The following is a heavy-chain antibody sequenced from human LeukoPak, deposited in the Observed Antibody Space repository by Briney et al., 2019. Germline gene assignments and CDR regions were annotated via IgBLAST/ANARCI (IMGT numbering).Heavy chain of an antibody. V-gene: IGHV3-30*18. CDR2: ISYDGSNK. J-gene: IGHJ5*02. CDR1: GFTFSSYG. CDR3: AKDRRSGYLILNWFDP. D-gene: IGHD3-22*01. Sequence: GGSLRLSCAASGFTFSSYGMHWVRQAPGKGLEWVAVISYDGSNKYYADSVKGRFTISRDNSKNTLYLQMNSLRAEDTAVYYCAKDRRSGYLILNWFDPWGQGTLVTVSS.